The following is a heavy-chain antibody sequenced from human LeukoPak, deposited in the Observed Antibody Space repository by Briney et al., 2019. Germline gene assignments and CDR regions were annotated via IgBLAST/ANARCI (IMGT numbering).Heavy chain of an antibody. Sequence: GASVKVSCKASGYTFTSYGISWVRQAPGQGLEWMGRINPNSGGTNYAQKFQGRVTMTRDTSISTAYMELSRLRSDDTAVYYCARGGDYYDSSGQDYWGQGTLVTVSS. V-gene: IGHV1-2*06. CDR3: ARGGDYYDSSGQDY. D-gene: IGHD3-22*01. CDR2: INPNSGGT. J-gene: IGHJ4*02. CDR1: GYTFTSYG.